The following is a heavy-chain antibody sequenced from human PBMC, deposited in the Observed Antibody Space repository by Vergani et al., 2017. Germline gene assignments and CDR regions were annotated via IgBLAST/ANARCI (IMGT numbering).Heavy chain of an antibody. CDR3: AGSNYYGSGYYYGMDV. Sequence: EVQLVQSGAEVKQPGESLRISCKGSGYSFTSYWISWVRQMPGKGLEWMGRIDPSDSYTNYSPSFQGHVTISADKSISTAYLQWSSLKASDTAMYYCAGSNYYGSGYYYGMDVWGQGTTVTVSS. D-gene: IGHD3-10*01. CDR2: IDPSDSYT. V-gene: IGHV5-10-1*03. J-gene: IGHJ6*02. CDR1: GYSFTSYW.